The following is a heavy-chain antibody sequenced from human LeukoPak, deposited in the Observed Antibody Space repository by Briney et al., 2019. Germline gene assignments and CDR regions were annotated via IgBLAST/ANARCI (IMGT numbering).Heavy chain of an antibody. CDR2: IIPVFGTA. CDR1: GGTFSSYT. J-gene: IGHJ4*02. D-gene: IGHD3-10*01. V-gene: IGHV1-69*13. Sequence: SVKVSCKASGGTFSSYTINWVRQAPGQGLEWMGGIIPVFGTANYVQKFQGRVTITADESTSTAYMELSSLRSEDTAVYYCATDTGSGSYLFDYWGQGTLVTVSS. CDR3: ATDTGSGSYLFDY.